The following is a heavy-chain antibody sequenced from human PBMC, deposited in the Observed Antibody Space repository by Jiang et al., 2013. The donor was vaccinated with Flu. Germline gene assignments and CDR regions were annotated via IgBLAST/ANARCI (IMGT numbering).Heavy chain of an antibody. CDR3: VSPYYYDSTGPNDAFDI. V-gene: IGHV3-33*01. Sequence: GVVQPGRSLRLSCAASGFRFSSYGFHWVRQAPGKGLEWVAFIWSDGSIKYYAGSVKGRFTISRDNAKNTLYLQMNSLRAEDTAVYYCVSPYYYDSTGPNDAFDIWGQGTMVTVSS. CDR1: GFRFSSYG. J-gene: IGHJ3*02. D-gene: IGHD3-22*01. CDR2: IWSDGSIK.